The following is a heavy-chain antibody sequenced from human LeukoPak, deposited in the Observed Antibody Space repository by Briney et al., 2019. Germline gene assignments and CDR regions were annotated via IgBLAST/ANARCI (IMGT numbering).Heavy chain of an antibody. CDR1: ANTXGYY. Sequence: ASVKVSCKASANTXGYYMHWVRQAPGQGLEWMGWINPNSGGTNYAQKFQGRVTMTRDTSISTAFMELSRLRSDDTAVYYCARDLSITMVRAPFYWGPVTPVTVSS. CDR3: ARDLSITMVRAPFY. V-gene: IGHV1-2*02. J-gene: IGHJ4*02. CDR2: INPNSGGT. D-gene: IGHD3-10*01.